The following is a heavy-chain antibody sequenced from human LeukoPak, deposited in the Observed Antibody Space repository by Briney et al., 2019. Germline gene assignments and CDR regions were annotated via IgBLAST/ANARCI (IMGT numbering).Heavy chain of an antibody. CDR3: ARENYHESRGNDY. CDR1: GFTFSRFH. Sequence: GGSLRLSCDTPGFTFSRFHMHWLRQAPGKGLEWVGFIWFDGVTRKYADSVKGRFTISRDNSENVLYLKMNSLRAEDTAMYYCARENYHESRGNDYWGQGTLVTVSS. V-gene: IGHV3-33*01. CDR2: IWFDGVTR. J-gene: IGHJ4*02. D-gene: IGHD1-7*01.